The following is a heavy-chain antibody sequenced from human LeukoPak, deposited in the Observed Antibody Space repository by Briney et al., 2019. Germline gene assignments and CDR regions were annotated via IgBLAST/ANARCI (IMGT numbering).Heavy chain of an antibody. CDR2: ISYDGSNK. Sequence: GGSLRLSCAASGFTFSSYGMHWVRQAPGKGLEWVAVISYDGSNKYYADSVKGRFTISRDNSKNTLYLQMNSLRAEDTAVYYCAREMATLPYYYMDVWGKGTTVTVSS. V-gene: IGHV3-30*03. CDR3: AREMATLPYYYMDV. CDR1: GFTFSSYG. J-gene: IGHJ6*03. D-gene: IGHD5-24*01.